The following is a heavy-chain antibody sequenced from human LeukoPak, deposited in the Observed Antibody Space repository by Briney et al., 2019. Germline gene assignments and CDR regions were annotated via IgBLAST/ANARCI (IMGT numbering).Heavy chain of an antibody. CDR3: ARPSGRQWLVESSDFDY. CDR1: GYTFTGYY. V-gene: IGHV1-2*02. J-gene: IGHJ4*02. Sequence: GASVKVSCKASGYTFTGYYMHWVRQAPGQGLEWMGWINPNSGGTNYAQKFQGRVTMTRDTSISTAYMELSRLRSDDTAVYYCARPSGRQWLVESSDFDYWGQGTLVTVSS. CDR2: INPNSGGT. D-gene: IGHD6-19*01.